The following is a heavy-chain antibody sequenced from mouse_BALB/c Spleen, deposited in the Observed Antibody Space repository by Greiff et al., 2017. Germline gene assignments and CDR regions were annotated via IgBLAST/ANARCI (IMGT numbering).Heavy chain of an antibody. CDR1: GFTFSSFG. J-gene: IGHJ3*01. CDR3: AGRGFAY. Sequence: EVQLVESGGGLVQPGGSRKLSCAASGFTFSSFGMHWVRQAPEKGLEWVAYISSGSSTIYYADTVKGRFTISRDNPKNTLFLQMTSLRSEDTAMYYCAGRGFAYWGQGTLVTVSA. CDR2: ISSGSSTI. V-gene: IGHV5-17*02.